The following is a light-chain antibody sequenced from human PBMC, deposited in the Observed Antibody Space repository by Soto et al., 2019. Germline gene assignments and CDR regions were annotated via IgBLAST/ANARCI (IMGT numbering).Light chain of an antibody. J-gene: IGKJ1*01. V-gene: IGKV2-30*01. Sequence: DVVMTQSPLSLPVTLGQPASISCRSSQSLVYSDGNTYLNWFQQRPGQSPRRLIYEVSNRDSGVPDRLSGSGSGTDFTLTISRVEAEDVGVYYCMQGTHWPPWTFGQGTKVEIK. CDR1: QSLVYSDGNTY. CDR3: MQGTHWPPWT. CDR2: EVS.